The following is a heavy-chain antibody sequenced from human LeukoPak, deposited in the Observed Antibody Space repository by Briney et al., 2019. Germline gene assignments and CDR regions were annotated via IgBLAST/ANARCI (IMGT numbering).Heavy chain of an antibody. D-gene: IGHD1-26*01. Sequence: PGGSLRLSCAASGFTFSSYSMNWVRQAPGKGLEWVSSISSSSSYIYYADSVKGRFTISRDNAKNSLYLQMNSLRAEDTAVYYCARENSGSYYQFDYWGQGTLVTVSS. J-gene: IGHJ4*02. CDR2: ISSSSSYI. V-gene: IGHV3-21*01. CDR3: ARENSGSYYQFDY. CDR1: GFTFSSYS.